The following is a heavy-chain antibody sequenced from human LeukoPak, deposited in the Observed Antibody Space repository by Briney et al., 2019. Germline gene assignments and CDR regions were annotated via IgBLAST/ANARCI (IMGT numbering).Heavy chain of an antibody. CDR2: IYYSGST. Sequence: PSETLSLTCTVSGGSISSSSHYWGWIRQPPGKGLEWIGSIYYSGSTYYNPSLKSRVTISVDTSKNQFSLKLSSVTAADTAVYYCAREFGVVIPFDYWGQGTLVTVSS. J-gene: IGHJ4*02. V-gene: IGHV4-39*02. CDR1: GGSISSSSHY. D-gene: IGHD3-3*01. CDR3: AREFGVVIPFDY.